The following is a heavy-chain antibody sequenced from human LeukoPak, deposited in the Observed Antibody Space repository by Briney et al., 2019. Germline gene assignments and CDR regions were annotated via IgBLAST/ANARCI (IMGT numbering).Heavy chain of an antibody. CDR2: IIPIFGTA. CDR1: GGTFSSYA. CDR3: ARGTHKYCSSTSCYLNFDY. V-gene: IGHV1-69*13. J-gene: IGHJ4*02. Sequence: SVKVSCKASGGTFSSYAISWVRQAPGQGLEWMGGIIPIFGTANYAQKFQGRVTITADESTSSAYMELSSLRSEDTAVYYCARGTHKYCSSTSCYLNFDYWGQGTLVTVSS. D-gene: IGHD2-2*01.